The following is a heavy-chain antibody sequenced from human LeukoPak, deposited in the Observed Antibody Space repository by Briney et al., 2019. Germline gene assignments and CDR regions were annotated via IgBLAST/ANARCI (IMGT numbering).Heavy chain of an antibody. J-gene: IGHJ5*02. CDR3: AIDQGYGLGAWFDP. CDR2: IYSGGST. CDR1: GFTVSSNY. V-gene: IGHV3-66*02. D-gene: IGHD5-18*01. Sequence: GGSLRLSCAASGFTVSSNYMSWVRQAPGKGLEWVSVIYSGGSTYYADSVKGRFTISRDNSKNTLYLQMNSLRAEDTAVYYCAIDQGYGLGAWFDPWGQGTLVTVSS.